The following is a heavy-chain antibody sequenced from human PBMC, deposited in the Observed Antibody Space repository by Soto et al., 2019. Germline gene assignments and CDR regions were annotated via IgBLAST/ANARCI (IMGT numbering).Heavy chain of an antibody. CDR2: ISYDGSNK. D-gene: IGHD3-16*01. Sequence: GGSLRLSCAASGFTFSSYGMHWARQAPGKGLEWVAVISYDGSNKYYADSVRGRFTISRDNSKNTLYLQMNSLRAEDTAVYYCAKDLRKSFGYFDYWGQGTLVTVSS. V-gene: IGHV3-30*18. CDR1: GFTFSSYG. J-gene: IGHJ4*02. CDR3: AKDLRKSFGYFDY.